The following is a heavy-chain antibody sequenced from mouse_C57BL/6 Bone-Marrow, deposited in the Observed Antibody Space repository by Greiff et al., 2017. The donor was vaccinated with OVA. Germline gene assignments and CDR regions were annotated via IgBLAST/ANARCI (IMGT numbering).Heavy chain of an antibody. Sequence: QVQLQQPGAELVRPGSSVKLSCKASGYTFTSYWMHWVKQRPIQGLEWIGNIDPSDSETHYNQKFKDKATLTVDKSSSTAYMQLSSLTSEDSAVYYCARLTTTELSYWGQGTLVTGSA. D-gene: IGHD1-1*01. CDR2: IDPSDSET. CDR3: ARLTTTELSY. CDR1: GYTFTSYW. V-gene: IGHV1-52*01. J-gene: IGHJ3*01.